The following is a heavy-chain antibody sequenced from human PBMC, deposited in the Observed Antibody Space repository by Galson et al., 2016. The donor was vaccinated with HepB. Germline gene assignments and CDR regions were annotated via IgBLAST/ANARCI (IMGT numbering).Heavy chain of an antibody. D-gene: IGHD2-2*01. Sequence: SVKVSCKASRGTFSAYGISWVRQAPGHGLEWMGGIIPVFGTTNYAQKFQGRVTITADTSTSTAYMDLRGLRSEDTAVYFCARLPRHCSGTSCYPPEWYFDLWGRGTLVTVSS. J-gene: IGHJ2*01. CDR3: ARLPRHCSGTSCYPPEWYFDL. CDR1: RGTFSAYG. CDR2: IIPVFGTT. V-gene: IGHV1-69*06.